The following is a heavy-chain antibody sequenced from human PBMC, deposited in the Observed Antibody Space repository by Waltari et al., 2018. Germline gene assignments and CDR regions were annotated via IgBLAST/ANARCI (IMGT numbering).Heavy chain of an antibody. CDR2: IRSQAYGGTT. D-gene: IGHD5-12*01. CDR1: GFTFIDHP. Sequence: VRLVQSGGGLAQPGRSLRLSCSGSGFTFIDHPISWFRQAPGKGLEWIGFIRSQAYGGTTDYAAPLRRNLRHAITRDDSKSVAFLQINRLKSDDSGMYFCARGGDGYSKFESWGQGTLVTVSS. CDR3: ARGGDGYSKFES. V-gene: IGHV3-49*03. J-gene: IGHJ4*02.